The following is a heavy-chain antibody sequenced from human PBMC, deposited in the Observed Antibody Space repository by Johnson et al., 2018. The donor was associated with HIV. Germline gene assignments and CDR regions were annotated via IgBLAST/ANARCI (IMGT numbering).Heavy chain of an antibody. V-gene: IGHV3-11*04. CDR3: ARDRTLGQLVRPGGAFDV. CDR2: ISSSGSTI. D-gene: IGHD6-6*01. CDR1: GFTFSDYY. Sequence: QVQLVESGGGLVKPGGSLRLSCAASGFTFSDYYMSWIRQAPGKGLEWVSYISSSGSTIYYADSVKGRFTISRDNAKNSLYLQMKSLRAKDTAVYYLARDRTLGQLVRPGGAFDVWGQGTMVTVTS. J-gene: IGHJ3*01.